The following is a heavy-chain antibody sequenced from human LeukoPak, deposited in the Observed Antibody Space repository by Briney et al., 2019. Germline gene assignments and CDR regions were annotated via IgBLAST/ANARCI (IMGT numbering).Heavy chain of an antibody. V-gene: IGHV4-34*01. J-gene: IGHJ4*02. D-gene: IGHD2-15*01. CDR1: GGSFNAYY. Sequence: KPSETLSLTCAVYGGSFNAYYWSWIRQPPGKGLEWIGEINHSGSTTYNPSLKSRVTISVDTSKNQFSLNLTSVTAADTAVYYCARGQVVRDYWGQGTLVTVSS. CDR2: INHSGST. CDR3: ARGQVVRDY.